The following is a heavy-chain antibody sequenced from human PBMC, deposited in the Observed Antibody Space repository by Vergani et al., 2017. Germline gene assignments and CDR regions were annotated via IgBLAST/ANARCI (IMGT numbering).Heavy chain of an antibody. D-gene: IGHD2-2*01. CDR3: AKGVYCSSTSCYEGRGYYYGMGV. V-gene: IGHV3-23*01. CDR2: ISGSGGNT. Sequence: EVQLLESGGGLVQPGGSLRLSCAASVFTFSSYAMSWVRQVPGKGLEWVSGISGSGGNTYYSNSVKGRFTISRDNSKNTLYLQMNSLRADDTAVYYCAKGVYCSSTSCYEGRGYYYGMGVWGQXP. CDR1: VFTFSSYA. J-gene: IGHJ6*02.